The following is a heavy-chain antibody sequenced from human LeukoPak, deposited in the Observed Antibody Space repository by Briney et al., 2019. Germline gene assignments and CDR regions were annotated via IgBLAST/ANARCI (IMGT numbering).Heavy chain of an antibody. V-gene: IGHV3-23*01. Sequence: PGGSLRLSCAASGFTFSNYAMNWVRQAPGKGLEWVSGLSNTGSRASYADSVKGRFTISRDNSKNTLYLQLNNLRAGDTAFHYCAKGLESSIWYTLIDYWGQGTLVTVSS. CDR1: GFTFSNYA. D-gene: IGHD6-13*01. J-gene: IGHJ4*02. CDR2: LSNTGSRA. CDR3: AKGLESSIWYTLIDY.